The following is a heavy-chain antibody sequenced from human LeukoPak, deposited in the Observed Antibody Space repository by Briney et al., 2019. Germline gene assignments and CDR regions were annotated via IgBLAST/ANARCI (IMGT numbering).Heavy chain of an antibody. J-gene: IGHJ4*02. D-gene: IGHD6-13*01. CDR3: ARAYIAAEGPLH. CDR1: GYTFTNYY. Sequence: ASVKVSCKTSGYTFTNYYMHWVRQAPGQGLEWMVMINLSGGSTRYAQKFQGRVTMTSDTSTSTLYMDLSSLRSEDTAVYYCARAYIAAEGPLHWGQGTLVTVSS. CDR2: INLSGGST. V-gene: IGHV1-46*03.